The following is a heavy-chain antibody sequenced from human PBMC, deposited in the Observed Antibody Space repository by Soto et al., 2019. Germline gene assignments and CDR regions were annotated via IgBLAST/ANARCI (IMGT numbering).Heavy chain of an antibody. D-gene: IGHD4-4*01. V-gene: IGHV4-39*01. CDR2: IYYSGST. CDR1: GDSIRSSNYY. Sequence: SETLSLTCTVSGDSIRSSNYYWGWIRQPPGKGLEWIGSIYYSGSTYYNPSLKSRVTVSVDTSKNQFSLKLSSVTAADTAVYYCARHPSNFWFDPWGQGTLVTVSS. J-gene: IGHJ5*02. CDR3: ARHPSNFWFDP.